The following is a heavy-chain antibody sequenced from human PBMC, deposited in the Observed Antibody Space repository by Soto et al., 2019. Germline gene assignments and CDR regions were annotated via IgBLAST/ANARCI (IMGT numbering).Heavy chain of an antibody. Sequence: GGSLRLSCAASGFTVSSNYMSWVRQAPGKGLEWVSVIYSGGSTYYADSVKGRFTISRQNSKNTLYLQMNSLRAEDTAVYYCAGRMYYYDSSGYYYGGFFDYWGQGTLVTVSS. CDR2: IYSGGST. CDR3: AGRMYYYDSSGYYYGGFFDY. J-gene: IGHJ4*02. D-gene: IGHD3-22*01. V-gene: IGHV3-66*01. CDR1: GFTVSSNY.